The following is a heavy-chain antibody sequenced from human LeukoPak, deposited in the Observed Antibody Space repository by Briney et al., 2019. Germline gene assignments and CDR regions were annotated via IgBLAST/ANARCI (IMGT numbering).Heavy chain of an antibody. CDR1: GFTVSSNY. CDR2: ISGSGGST. D-gene: IGHD1-26*01. J-gene: IGHJ4*02. V-gene: IGHV3-23*01. CDR3: AKDHFSGSYYEGIDY. Sequence: GGSLRLSCAASGFTVSSNYMNWVRQAPGKGLEWVSAISGSGGSTYYADSVKGRFTISRDNSKNTLYLQMNSLRAEDTAVYYCAKDHFSGSYYEGIDYWGQGTLVTVSS.